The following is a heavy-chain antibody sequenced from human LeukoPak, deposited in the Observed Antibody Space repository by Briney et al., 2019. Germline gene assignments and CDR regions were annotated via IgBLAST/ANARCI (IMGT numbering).Heavy chain of an antibody. J-gene: IGHJ6*03. D-gene: IGHD6-13*01. CDR1: GYTFTSYD. V-gene: IGHV1-18*01. CDR2: INPNSGGT. Sequence: ASVKVSCKASGYTFTSYDINWVRQATGQGLEWMGWINPNSGGTNYAQKVQGRVTMTTDTSTSTAYMELRSLRSDDTAVYYCARDAAAGTYYMDVWGKGTTVTVSS. CDR3: ARDAAAGTYYMDV.